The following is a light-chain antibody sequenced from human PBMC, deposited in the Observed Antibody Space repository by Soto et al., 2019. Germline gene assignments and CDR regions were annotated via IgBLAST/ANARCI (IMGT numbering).Light chain of an antibody. V-gene: IGKV1-39*01. CDR3: QQGYSLPFT. CDR2: NAA. Sequence: DIRMTQSPSSLSASVGDRVTITCRASQSISHFVNWYQQRPGKAPKFLIYNAANLQRGVPSRFRGSGSGADFTLTISGLQPEEFATYYCQQGYSLPFTFGLGTKLEIK. CDR1: QSISHF. J-gene: IGKJ2*01.